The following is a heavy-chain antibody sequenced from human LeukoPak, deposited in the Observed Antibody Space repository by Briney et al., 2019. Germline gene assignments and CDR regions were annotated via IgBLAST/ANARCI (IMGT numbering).Heavy chain of an antibody. CDR3: ARDRVVVVPAAQAIYYYYYGMDV. V-gene: IGHV1-69*13. CDR2: IIPIFGTA. J-gene: IGHJ6*02. Sequence: SVKVSCKASGGTFSSYAISWVRQAPGRGLEWMGGIIPIFGTANYAQKFQGRVTITADESTSTAYMELSSLRSEDTAVHYCARDRVVVVPAAQAIYYYYYGMDVWGQGTTVTVSS. D-gene: IGHD2-2*01. CDR1: GGTFSSYA.